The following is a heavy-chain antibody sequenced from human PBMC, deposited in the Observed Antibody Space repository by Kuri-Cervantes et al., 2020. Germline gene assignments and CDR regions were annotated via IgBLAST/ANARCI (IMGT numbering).Heavy chain of an antibody. CDR1: GCSFSSYD. Sequence: ASVKVSCKASGCSFSSYDMSWVRQAPGQGLEWMGGINPIFGTPKYAQKFQGRVTMTRNTSISTAYMELSSPRSEDTAVYYCAREKDIVVVTVTGGLDYWGQGTLVTVSS. D-gene: IGHD2-21*02. CDR3: AREKDIVVVTVTGGLDY. J-gene: IGHJ4*02. CDR2: INPIFGTP. V-gene: IGHV1-8*01.